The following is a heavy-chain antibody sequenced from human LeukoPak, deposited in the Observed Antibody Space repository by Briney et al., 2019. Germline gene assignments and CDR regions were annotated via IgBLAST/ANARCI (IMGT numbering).Heavy chain of an antibody. CDR1: GFTVSSNY. Sequence: GRSLRLSCAASGFTVSSNYMSWVRQAPGKGLEWVSVIYSGGSTYYADSVKGRFSISRDNPKNTLYLQMNSLRAEDTAVYYCARDTYYESSGYYFSDYWGQGALVTVSS. D-gene: IGHD3-22*01. V-gene: IGHV3-53*01. CDR3: ARDTYYESSGYYFSDY. J-gene: IGHJ4*02. CDR2: IYSGGST.